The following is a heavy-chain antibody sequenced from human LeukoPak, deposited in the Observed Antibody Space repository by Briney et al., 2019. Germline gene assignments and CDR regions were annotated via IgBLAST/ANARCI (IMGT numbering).Heavy chain of an antibody. J-gene: IGHJ4*02. CDR3: AKAAMVRGVIPGLHLLY. V-gene: IGHV3-23*01. CDR1: GFTFSSYA. CDR2: ISGSGGST. D-gene: IGHD3-10*01. Sequence: PGGSLRLSCAASGFTFSSYAMSWVRQAPGKGLEWVSAISGSGGSTYYADSVKGRFTISRDNSKNTLYLQMNSLRAEDTAVYYCAKAAMVRGVIPGLHLLYWGQGTLVTVSS.